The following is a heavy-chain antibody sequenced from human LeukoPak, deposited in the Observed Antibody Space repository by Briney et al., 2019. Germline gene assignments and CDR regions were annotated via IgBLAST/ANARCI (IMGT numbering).Heavy chain of an antibody. CDR2: ISYDGSNK. J-gene: IGHJ6*02. D-gene: IGHD4-4*01. CDR3: ARADDYTSAPYYYYYGMDV. Sequence: GGSLRLSCAASGFTFSSYAMHWVCQAPGKGLEWVAVISYDGSNKYYADSVKGRFTISRDNSKNTLYLQMNSLRAEDTAVYYCARADDYTSAPYYYYYGMDVWGQGTTVTVSS. V-gene: IGHV3-30-3*01. CDR1: GFTFSSYA.